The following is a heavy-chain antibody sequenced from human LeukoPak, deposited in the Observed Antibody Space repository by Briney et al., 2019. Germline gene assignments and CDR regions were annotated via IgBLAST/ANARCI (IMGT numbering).Heavy chain of an antibody. J-gene: IGHJ5*02. CDR3: TRDSGTYNWFDP. V-gene: IGHV3-73*01. CDR1: GFTFSGSA. D-gene: IGHD1-26*01. Sequence: GGSLRLSCAASGFTFSGSAIHWVRQSSGKGLEWVGQIDKKDKGYATATAYAASVKGRFTISRDDSINAAYLQMKSLKTEDTALYYCTRDSGTYNWFDPWGQGTLVTVSS. CDR2: IDKKDKGYATAT.